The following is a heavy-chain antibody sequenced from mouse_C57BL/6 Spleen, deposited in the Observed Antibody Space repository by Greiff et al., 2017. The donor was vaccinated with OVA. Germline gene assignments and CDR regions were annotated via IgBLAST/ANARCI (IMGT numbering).Heavy chain of an antibody. CDR3: ARLYDYDGNYAMDY. CDR1: GFTFSSYG. V-gene: IGHV5-6*01. Sequence: EVQLQQSGGDLVKPGGSLKLSCAASGFTFSSYGMSWVRQTPDKRLEWVATISSGGSYTYYPDSVKGRFTISRDNAKNNLYLQMSSLKSEDTAMYYCARLYDYDGNYAMDYWGQGTSVTVAS. J-gene: IGHJ4*01. CDR2: ISSGGSYT. D-gene: IGHD2-4*01.